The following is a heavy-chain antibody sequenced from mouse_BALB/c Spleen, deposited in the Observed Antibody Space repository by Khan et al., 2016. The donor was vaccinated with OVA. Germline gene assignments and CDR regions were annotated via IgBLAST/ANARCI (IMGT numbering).Heavy chain of an antibody. CDR2: ISSGGHYT. CDR3: ARLAYYYNSEGFAY. V-gene: IGHV5-6*01. D-gene: IGHD1-1*02. J-gene: IGHJ3*01. Sequence: EVQRVESGGDLVKPGGSLKLSCAASGFTFSTYGMSWVRQTPDMRLEWVATISSGGHYTYYPDSVKGRFTIYNDHAKNTLSLQMSSLKSEDTAIDYCARLAYYYNSEGFAYWGQGTLVTVSA. CDR1: GFTFSTYG.